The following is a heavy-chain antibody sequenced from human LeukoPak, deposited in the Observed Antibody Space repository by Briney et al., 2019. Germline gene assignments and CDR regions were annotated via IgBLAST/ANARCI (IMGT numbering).Heavy chain of an antibody. V-gene: IGHV4-39*07. CDR3: ARLRVTGTRYFDY. D-gene: IGHD6-19*01. CDR2: IYYTGRT. Sequence: SETLSLTCTVSGGSIRSSSYYWGWIRQPPGKGLEWIGSIYYTGRTYYNPSLKSRVTIDTSETQFSLNLSSVTAADTAVYYCARLRVTGTRYFDYWGQGTLVTVSS. J-gene: IGHJ4*02. CDR1: GGSIRSSSYY.